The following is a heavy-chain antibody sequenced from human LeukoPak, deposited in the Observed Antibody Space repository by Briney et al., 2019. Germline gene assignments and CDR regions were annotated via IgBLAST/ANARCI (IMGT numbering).Heavy chain of an antibody. D-gene: IGHD3-22*01. Sequence: GGSLRLSCAASGFTFSNYAMNWVRQAPGKGLEWVSGISGSGGSTYYADSVKGRFTISRDNSKNTLYLQMNSLRAEDTAVYYCAKANYYDSSGYTDYWGQGALVTVSS. CDR3: AKANYYDSSGYTDY. CDR2: ISGSGGST. J-gene: IGHJ4*02. V-gene: IGHV3-23*01. CDR1: GFTFSNYA.